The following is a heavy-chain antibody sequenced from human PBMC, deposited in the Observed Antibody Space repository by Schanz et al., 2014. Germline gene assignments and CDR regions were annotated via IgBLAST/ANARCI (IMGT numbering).Heavy chain of an antibody. Sequence: QVQLVQSGAEVKKPGASVKVSCKASGYTFTSYDINWVRQATGQGLEWMGWMNSKTGNTGYAQRFQGRVTMTRNTSITTAYLELSSLRSVDTAVYYCTKGRTFGRWGQRTLVAASS. CDR1: GYTFTSYD. CDR3: TKGRTFGR. CDR2: MNSKTGNT. J-gene: IGHJ4*02. V-gene: IGHV1-8*01. D-gene: IGHD3-16*01.